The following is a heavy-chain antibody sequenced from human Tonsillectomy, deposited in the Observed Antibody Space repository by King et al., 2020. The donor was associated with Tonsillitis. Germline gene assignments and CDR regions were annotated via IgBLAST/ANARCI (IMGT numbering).Heavy chain of an antibody. CDR3: AKGRDIILLPTDQQGDEF. CDR2: IRGGGGSH. D-gene: IGHD2-8*02. Sequence: VQLVESGGDLVQPGGSLRLSCGDSGFTFSNYALSWVRQASGKGPEWVSIIRGGGGSHSFAALVKGRFTISRDNSKDTLYLQMNRLRVEDTAVYYCAKGRDIILLPTDQQGDEFWGQGTLVTVSS. CDR1: GFTFSNYA. V-gene: IGHV3-23*04. J-gene: IGHJ4*02.